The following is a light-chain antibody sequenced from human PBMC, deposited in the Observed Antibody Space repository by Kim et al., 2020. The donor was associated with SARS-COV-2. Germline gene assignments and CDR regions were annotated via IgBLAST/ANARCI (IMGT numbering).Light chain of an antibody. CDR2: DVS. CDR3: SSYTSSSTLYV. CDR1: SSDVGGYNY. J-gene: IGLJ1*01. V-gene: IGLV2-14*03. Sequence: QSALTQPASVSGSPGQSLTIPCSGTSSDVGGYNYVSWYQQHPGKAPKLMIYDVSNRPSGVSNRFFGSKSGNTASLTISGLQAVDEADYYCSSYTSSSTLYVFGTGTKVTVL.